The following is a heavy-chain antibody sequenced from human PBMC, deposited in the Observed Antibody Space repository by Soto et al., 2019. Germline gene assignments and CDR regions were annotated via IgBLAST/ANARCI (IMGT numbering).Heavy chain of an antibody. CDR3: ARGTYFDY. D-gene: IGHD1-1*01. J-gene: IGHJ4*02. Sequence: QVQLVQSGAEVKKPGASVKVSCKAAGYTLTTYGVSWVRQAPGQGLEWVGWISAYNDHTNYAQKFQGRVTMTTDTSTSTAYMELRSLRSDDTAVYYCARGTYFDYWGQRTLVTVSS. CDR2: ISAYNDHT. CDR1: GYTLTTYG. V-gene: IGHV1-18*01.